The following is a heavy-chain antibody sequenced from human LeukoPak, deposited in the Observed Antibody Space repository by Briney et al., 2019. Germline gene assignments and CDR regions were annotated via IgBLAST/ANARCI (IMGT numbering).Heavy chain of an antibody. CDR1: GGSISSSSYY. CDR2: IYYSGST. CDR3: ARLRWRPNTFDY. Sequence: SQTLSLTCTVSGGSISSSSYYWGWIRQPPGKGLEWIGSIYYSGSTYYNPSLKGRVTISVDTSKNQFSLKLSSVTAADTAVYYCARLRWRPNTFDYWGQGTLVTVSS. J-gene: IGHJ4*02. V-gene: IGHV4-39*07. D-gene: IGHD2-21*02.